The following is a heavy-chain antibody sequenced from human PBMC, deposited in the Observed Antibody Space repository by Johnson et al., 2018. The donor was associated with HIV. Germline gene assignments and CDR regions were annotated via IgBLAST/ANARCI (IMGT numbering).Heavy chain of an antibody. Sequence: QVQLVESGGGLVKPGGSLRLSCAASGFTFSDYYMSWIRQAPGKGLEWVSRVNGDGSATTYADSVKGRFTISRDNSKNTLYLQMNSLRVEDTPVYYCAKGGGCGGDCYSGYDAFDIWGRGTMFTVSS. D-gene: IGHD2-21*01. J-gene: IGHJ3*02. CDR1: GFTFSDYY. CDR3: AKGGGCGGDCYSGYDAFDI. V-gene: IGHV3-11*06. CDR2: VNGDGSAT.